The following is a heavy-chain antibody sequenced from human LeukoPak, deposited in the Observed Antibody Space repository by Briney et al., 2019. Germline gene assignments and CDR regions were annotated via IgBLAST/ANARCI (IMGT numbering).Heavy chain of an antibody. CDR1: GFTFSSYA. D-gene: IGHD6-19*01. CDR2: ISYDGSNK. Sequence: GGSLRLSCAASGFTFSSYAMHWVRQAPGKGLEWVAVISYDGSNKYYADSVKGRFTISRDNSKNTLYLQMNSLRAEDTAVYYCARDPNSSGWYYFDYWGQGTLGTVSS. CDR3: ARDPNSSGWYYFDY. J-gene: IGHJ4*02. V-gene: IGHV3-30-3*01.